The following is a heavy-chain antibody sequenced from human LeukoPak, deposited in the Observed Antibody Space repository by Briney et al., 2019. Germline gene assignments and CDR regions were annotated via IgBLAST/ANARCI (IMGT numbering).Heavy chain of an antibody. V-gene: IGHV4-34*01. CDR1: GGSFSGYY. D-gene: IGHD3-3*01. Sequence: SETLSLTCAVYGGSFSGYYWGWIRQPPGKGLEWIGEINHSGSTNYNPSLKSRVTISVDTSKNQFSLKLSSVTAADTAVYYCARGGVAHDYWGQGTLVTVSS. J-gene: IGHJ4*02. CDR2: INHSGST. CDR3: ARGGVAHDY.